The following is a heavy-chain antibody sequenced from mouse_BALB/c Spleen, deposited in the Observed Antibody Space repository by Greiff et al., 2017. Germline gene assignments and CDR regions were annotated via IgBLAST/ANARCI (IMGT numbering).Heavy chain of an antibody. Sequence: QVQLQQSGAELVKPGASVTLSCKASGYTFTSYYMYWVKQRPGQGLEWIGEINPSNGGTNFNEKFKSKATLTVDKSSSTAYMQLSSLTSADSAVYYCTRAGTGFAYWGQGTLVTVSA. CDR2: INPSNGGT. V-gene: IGHV1S81*02. CDR1: GYTFTSYY. CDR3: TRAGTGFAY. J-gene: IGHJ3*01.